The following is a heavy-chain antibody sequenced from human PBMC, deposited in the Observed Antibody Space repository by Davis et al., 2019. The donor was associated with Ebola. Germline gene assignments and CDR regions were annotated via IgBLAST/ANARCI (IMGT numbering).Heavy chain of an antibody. Sequence: PGGSLRLSCAASGFTFSDYYMSWIRQAPGKGLEWVSYISSSSSTIYYADSVKGRFTISRDNAKNSLYLQMNSLRAEDTAVYYCARDGGSSSWHYYYYYYMDVWGKGTTVTVSS. CDR1: GFTFSDYY. D-gene: IGHD6-13*01. CDR2: ISSSSSTI. CDR3: ARDGGSSSWHYYYYYYMDV. J-gene: IGHJ6*03. V-gene: IGHV3-11*04.